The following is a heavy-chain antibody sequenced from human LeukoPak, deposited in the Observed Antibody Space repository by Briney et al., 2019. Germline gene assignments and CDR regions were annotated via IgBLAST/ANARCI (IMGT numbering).Heavy chain of an antibody. D-gene: IGHD4-17*01. CDR3: ASYGDYPVAFDI. J-gene: IGHJ3*02. CDR1: GGSISSGGYY. CDR2: IYYSGCT. V-gene: IGHV4-31*03. Sequence: PSETLSLTCTVSGGSISSGGYYWSWLRQHPGKGLEWIGYIYYSGCTHYNPSLKSRVTISVDTSKNQFSLKLSSVTAADTAVYYCASYGDYPVAFDIWGQGTMVTVSS.